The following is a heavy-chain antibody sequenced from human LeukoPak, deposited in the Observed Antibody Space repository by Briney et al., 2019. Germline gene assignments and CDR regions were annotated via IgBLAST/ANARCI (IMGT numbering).Heavy chain of an antibody. CDR2: IDYSETT. D-gene: IGHD6-13*01. V-gene: IGHV4-39*01. Sequence: PSETLSLTCTVSGGSISSVSYYWGWIRQPPGKGLGWIGSIDYSETTYDNPSLKSRVTISVDTSKNQFTLKLSSVTAADTALYYCARRGQAAGSKGAFDYWGQGALVTVSS. CDR1: GGSISSVSYY. J-gene: IGHJ4*02. CDR3: ARRGQAAGSKGAFDY.